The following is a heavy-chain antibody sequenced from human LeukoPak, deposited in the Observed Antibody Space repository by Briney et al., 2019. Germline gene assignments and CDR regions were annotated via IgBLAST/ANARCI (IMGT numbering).Heavy chain of an antibody. CDR3: ARSTAYCDIPICHIYSYNYYMDV. CDR1: GYTFTGYY. CDR2: INPNSGGT. Sequence: ASVKVSCKASGYTFTGYYMHWVRQAPGQGLEWMGWINPNSGGTNYAQKFQGRVTITADESMNTAYMELSSLISEDTAVYYCARSTAYCDIPICHIYSYNYYMDVWGKGTTVTVSS. D-gene: IGHD2-2*02. V-gene: IGHV1-2*02. J-gene: IGHJ6*03.